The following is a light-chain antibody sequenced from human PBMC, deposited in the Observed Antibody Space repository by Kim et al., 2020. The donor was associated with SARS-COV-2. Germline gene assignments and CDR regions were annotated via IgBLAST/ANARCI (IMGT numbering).Light chain of an antibody. CDR2: AAS. V-gene: IGKV1-9*01. Sequence: DIQLTQSPSFLSASVGDRVSITCRASQDIRSYLAWYQQKPGKAPKLLIHAASTLESGVPSRFSGSGSGAEFTLTINSLQPEDFATYYCQQRKTYPITFGQGTRLEIK. CDR3: QQRKTYPIT. CDR1: QDIRSY. J-gene: IGKJ5*01.